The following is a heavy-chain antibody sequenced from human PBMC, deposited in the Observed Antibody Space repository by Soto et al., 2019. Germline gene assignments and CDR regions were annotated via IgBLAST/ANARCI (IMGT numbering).Heavy chain of an antibody. Sequence: EVQLVESGGGLVQPGGSLILSCAASGFTFNTYHMNWVRQAPGKGLEWVSYIHSGGSRIYYADSVKGRFTISRDNAKNSLFLQMNSLRAEDTAVYYCARDGTTETTNYHDAMDVWGQGTTVTVSS. V-gene: IGHV3-48*03. CDR1: GFTFNTYH. CDR2: IHSGGSRI. D-gene: IGHD4-17*01. CDR3: ARDGTTETTNYHDAMDV. J-gene: IGHJ6*02.